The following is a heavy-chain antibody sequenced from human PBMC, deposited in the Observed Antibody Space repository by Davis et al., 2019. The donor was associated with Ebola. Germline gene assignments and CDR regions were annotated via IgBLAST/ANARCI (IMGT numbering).Heavy chain of an antibody. CDR3: AKVRVRGVAYFDY. D-gene: IGHD3-10*01. CDR2: ISYDGSSE. CDR1: GFSFSTYA. J-gene: IGHJ4*02. V-gene: IGHV3-30-3*01. Sequence: GESLKISCVASGFSFSTYAMSWVRQAPGKGLEWVAAISYDGSSEFYVDSVKGRFTISRDNSKNTLYLQMSSLRAEDTALYYCAKVRVRGVAYFDYWGQGALVTVSS.